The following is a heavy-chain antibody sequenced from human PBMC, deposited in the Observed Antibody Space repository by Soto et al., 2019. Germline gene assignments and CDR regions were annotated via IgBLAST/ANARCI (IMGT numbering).Heavy chain of an antibody. D-gene: IGHD3-9*01. V-gene: IGHV1-46*01. CDR3: ARETTYYDILTGYFGPSSSYGMDV. J-gene: IGHJ6*02. CDR2: INPSGGST. CDR1: GSTFPSYY. Sequence: ASVKVSCKASGSTFPSYYIHWVGQAPGQGLERMGIINPSGGSTSYAQKFQGRVTMTRDTSTSTVYMELSSLRSEDTAVYYCARETTYYDILTGYFGPSSSYGMDVWGQGTTVTVSS.